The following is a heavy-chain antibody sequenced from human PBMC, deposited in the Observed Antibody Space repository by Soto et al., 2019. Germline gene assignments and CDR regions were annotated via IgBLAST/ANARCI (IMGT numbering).Heavy chain of an antibody. CDR2: INPSGGST. J-gene: IGHJ5*02. V-gene: IGHV1-46*01. D-gene: IGHD2-21*02. Sequence: ASVKVSCKASGYTFTSYYMHWVRQAPGQGLEWMGIINPSGGSTSYAQKFQGRVTMTRDTSTSTVYMELSSLRSEDTVVYYCARESGLGVVVTAIRTGNWFDPWGQGTLVTVSS. CDR1: GYTFTSYY. CDR3: ARESGLGVVVTAIRTGNWFDP.